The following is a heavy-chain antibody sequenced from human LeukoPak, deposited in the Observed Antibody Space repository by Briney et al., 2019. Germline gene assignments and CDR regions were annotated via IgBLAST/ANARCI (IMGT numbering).Heavy chain of an antibody. Sequence: SETLSLTCTVSGGSISSYYWSWIRQPAGKGLEWIGRIYTSGITNYNPSLKSRVTMSVDTSKNQFSLKLTSVTAADTAVYLCARKATAATYFDYWGQGTLVTVSS. D-gene: IGHD2-15*01. CDR1: GGSISSYY. V-gene: IGHV4-4*07. CDR2: IYTSGIT. CDR3: ARKATAATYFDY. J-gene: IGHJ4*02.